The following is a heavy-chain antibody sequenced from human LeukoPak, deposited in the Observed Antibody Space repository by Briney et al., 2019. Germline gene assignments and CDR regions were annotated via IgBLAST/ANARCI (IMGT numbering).Heavy chain of an antibody. CDR1: GGSVTSTTYY. CDR3: SRHVLGGGGVNFDS. V-gene: IGHV4-39*01. CDR2: IFSSGST. D-gene: IGHD2-8*02. Sequence: PSETLSLTCPVSGGSVTSTTYYWGWIRQPPGKGLEWIGSIFSSGSTYYNPSLKSRVTISIDTSKNQFSLTLTSVTAADTAVYYCSRHVLGGGGVNFDSWGQGTVVTVSS. J-gene: IGHJ4*02.